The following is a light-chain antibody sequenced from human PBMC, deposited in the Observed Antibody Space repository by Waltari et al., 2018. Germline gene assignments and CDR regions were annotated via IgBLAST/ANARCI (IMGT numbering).Light chain of an antibody. CDR2: KAS. V-gene: IGKV1-5*03. CDR3: QQYSSYST. CDR1: QSISYY. J-gene: IGKJ2*01. Sequence: DIQMTQSPSTLSASLGDRVTITCRASQSISYYLAWYQHKPGKAPKLLIAKASILGSGVTSRFSGTGAGTEFTLTSSSRQPDDLATYFCQQYSSYSTFGQGTKLEIK.